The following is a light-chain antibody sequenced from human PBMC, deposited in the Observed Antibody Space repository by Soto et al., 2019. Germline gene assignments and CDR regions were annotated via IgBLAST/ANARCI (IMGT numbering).Light chain of an antibody. J-gene: IGKJ5*01. CDR3: HHYSYCPIT. Sequence: EIVMTHSPATLSVSPWEIATLSCRASQSVSRKLAWYQQKPGQAPRLLIYGASTRATGLPARFSGSGSGTEFTPTISSLQSEDFAVYYCHHYSYCPITFGQGTRLEIK. V-gene: IGKV3-15*01. CDR1: QSVSRK. CDR2: GAS.